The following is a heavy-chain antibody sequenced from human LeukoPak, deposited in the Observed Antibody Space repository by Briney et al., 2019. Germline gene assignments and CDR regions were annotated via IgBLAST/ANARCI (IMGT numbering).Heavy chain of an antibody. CDR1: GYSFVNYS. Sequence: GESLNISCKGSGYSFVNYSIGGLRQIPGKGLEWMVICYPGDSDTRYRPYFQCQVTISADKSISTAYLQWSSLRAPDTAMYYCASLFGSLAAGGTEVYFDYWGQGTLVTVSS. CDR2: CYPGDSDT. J-gene: IGHJ4*02. V-gene: IGHV5-51*01. CDR3: ASLFGSLAAGGTEVYFDY. D-gene: IGHD6-13*01.